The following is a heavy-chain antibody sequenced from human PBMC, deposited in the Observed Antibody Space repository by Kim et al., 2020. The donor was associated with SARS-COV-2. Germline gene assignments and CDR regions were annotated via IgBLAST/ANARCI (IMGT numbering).Heavy chain of an antibody. CDR3: ARPGGGVKNRYYYYGSGSPPGYGMDV. CDR1: GFTFSSYS. D-gene: IGHD3-10*01. Sequence: GGSLRLSCAASGFTFSSYSMNWVRQAPGKGLEWVSSISSSSSYIYYADSVKGRFTISRDNAKNSLYLQMNSLRAEDTAVYYCARPGGGVKNRYYYYGSGSPPGYGMDVWGQGTTVTVSS. J-gene: IGHJ6*02. V-gene: IGHV3-21*01. CDR2: ISSSSSYI.